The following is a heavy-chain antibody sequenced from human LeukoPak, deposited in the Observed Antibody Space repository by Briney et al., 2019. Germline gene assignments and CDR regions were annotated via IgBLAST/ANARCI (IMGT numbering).Heavy chain of an antibody. CDR1: GFTFSNCW. Sequence: PGGSLRLSCEASGFTFSNCWMSWVRQSPGKGLQWVANIKEDGSGQNYADSVRGRFTISRDNAKKSLYLQMNSLRAEDTAVYYCVRYAMLDPRGQGTLVTVSS. J-gene: IGHJ5*02. V-gene: IGHV3-7*05. CDR2: IKEDGSGQ. CDR3: VRYAMLDP. D-gene: IGHD2-2*01.